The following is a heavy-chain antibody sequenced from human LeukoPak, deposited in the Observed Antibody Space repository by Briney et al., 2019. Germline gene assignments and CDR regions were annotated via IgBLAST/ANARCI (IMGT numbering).Heavy chain of an antibody. CDR2: IYPGDSDT. CDR1: GYXFTSYW. V-gene: IGHV5-51*01. J-gene: IGHJ1*01. Sequence: GESLKISCKGSGYXFTSYWICWARQMPGKGLEWMGIIYPGDSDTRYSPSFQGQVTISADKSLTTAYLQWSSLKASDTAMYYCARGFGSTWLEYWGQGTLVTVSS. CDR3: ARGFGSTWLEY. D-gene: IGHD6-13*01.